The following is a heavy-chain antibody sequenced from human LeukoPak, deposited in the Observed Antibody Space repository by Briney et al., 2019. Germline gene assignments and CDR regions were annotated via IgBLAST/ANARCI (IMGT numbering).Heavy chain of an antibody. CDR1: GFTFSSHS. CDR3: ARAYNWNGGDYFDY. D-gene: IGHD1-20*01. V-gene: IGHV3-33*08. Sequence: GGSLRLSCAASGFTFSSHSMNWVRQAPGKGLEWVAVIWYDGSNKYYADSVKGRFTISRDNSKNTLYLQMNSLRAEDTAVYYCARAYNWNGGDYFDYWGQGTLVTVSS. CDR2: IWYDGSNK. J-gene: IGHJ4*02.